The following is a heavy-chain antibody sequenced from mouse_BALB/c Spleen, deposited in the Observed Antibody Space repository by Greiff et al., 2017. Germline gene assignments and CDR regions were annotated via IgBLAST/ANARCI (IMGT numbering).Heavy chain of an antibody. D-gene: IGHD1-1*01. CDR1: GFTFSDYY. Sequence: EVQLVESGGSLVKPGGSLKLSCAASGFTFSDYYMYWVRQTPEKRLEWVATISDGGSYTYYPDSVKGRFTISRDNAKNNLYLQMSSLKSEDTAMYYCAREGYGSSHDYWGQGTTLTVSS. CDR3: AREGYGSSHDY. J-gene: IGHJ2*01. V-gene: IGHV5-4*02. CDR2: ISDGGSYT.